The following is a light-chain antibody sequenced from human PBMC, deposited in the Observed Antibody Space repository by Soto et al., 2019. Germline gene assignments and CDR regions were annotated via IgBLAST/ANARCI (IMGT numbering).Light chain of an antibody. CDR2: GAS. V-gene: IGKV3-20*01. CDR3: QQYGSSPWT. J-gene: IGKJ1*01. Sequence: IVLTQSPGTLSLSPGERTTLSCRASQSVSSNFLDWYQQKPGQAPRLLIYGASSRATGIPDRFSGSGSGTDFTLTISRLEPEDFAVYYCQQYGSSPWTFGQGTKVDIK. CDR1: QSVSSNF.